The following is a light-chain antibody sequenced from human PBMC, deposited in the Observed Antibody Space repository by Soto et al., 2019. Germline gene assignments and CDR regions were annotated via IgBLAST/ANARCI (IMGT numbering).Light chain of an antibody. V-gene: IGKV1-5*02. J-gene: IGKJ1*01. CDR3: QQYTNYPWT. CDR1: QSISTW. CDR2: DES. Sequence: DIQMTQSPPPLPAPVGDRVTTLCRASQSISTWLAGYQERPGKAPNPLTYDESSLECGVPSRFSGSGSGTEVSLTISSLQPDDFATYYCQQYTNYPWTFGQGTKVEI.